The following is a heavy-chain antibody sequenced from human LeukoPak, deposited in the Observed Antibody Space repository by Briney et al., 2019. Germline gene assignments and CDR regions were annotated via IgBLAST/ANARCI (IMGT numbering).Heavy chain of an antibody. CDR2: IWYDGNNK. CDR3: AKDLKWVTTTAQGNTPDY. Sequence: GSLRLSCAASGFSFRNYGMHWVRQAPGKGLEWVAFIWYDGNNKYYEDSVKGRFTISRDNSKNTLYLQMNSLRAEDTAVYYCAKDLKWVTTTAQGNTPDYWGQGTLVTVSS. CDR1: GFSFRNYG. J-gene: IGHJ4*02. D-gene: IGHD3-22*01. V-gene: IGHV3-30*02.